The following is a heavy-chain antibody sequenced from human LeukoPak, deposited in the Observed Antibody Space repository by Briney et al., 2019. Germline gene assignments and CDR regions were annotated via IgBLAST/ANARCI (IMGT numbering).Heavy chain of an antibody. CDR3: ASLVSGYSYGYKHRDY. V-gene: IGHV4-34*01. Sequence: SETLSLTCAVYGGSFSGYYWSWIRQPPGKGLEWIGEINHSGSTNYNPSLKSRVTISVDTSKNQFSLKLSSVTAADTAVYYYASLVSGYSYGYKHRDYWGQGTLVTVSS. CDR2: INHSGST. J-gene: IGHJ4*02. CDR1: GGSFSGYY. D-gene: IGHD5-18*01.